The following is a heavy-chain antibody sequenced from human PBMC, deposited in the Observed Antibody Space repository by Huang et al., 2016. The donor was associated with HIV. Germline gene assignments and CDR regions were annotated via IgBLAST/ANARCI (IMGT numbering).Heavy chain of an antibody. CDR3: ARLTTTDAFDI. Sequence: QLQLQESGPGLVKPSETLSLTCTVAGGSISSSGYFWGWIRQPPGKGLEWIGTIYYSGSTYYNPSLKRRLTISVDTSKNHFSLKLSSVTAADTAVYYCARLTTTDAFDIWGQGTMVTVSS. V-gene: IGHV4-39*02. CDR1: GGSISSSGYF. CDR2: IYYSGST. J-gene: IGHJ3*02. D-gene: IGHD3-22*01.